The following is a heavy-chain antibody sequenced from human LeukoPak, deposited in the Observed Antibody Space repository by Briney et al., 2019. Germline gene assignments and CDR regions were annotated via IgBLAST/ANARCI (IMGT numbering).Heavy chain of an antibody. J-gene: IGHJ3*02. CDR2: IYYSGST. CDR3: ARETTVVTPGRSDVFDI. CDR1: GGSVSSHY. Sequence: SETLSLTCTVSGGSVSSHYWNWIRQPPGKGLEWIGYIYYSGSTNYNPSLKSRVTISVDTSKNQFSLKLSSVTAADTAVYYCARETTVVTPGRSDVFDIWGQGTMVTVSS. D-gene: IGHD4-23*01. V-gene: IGHV4-59*02.